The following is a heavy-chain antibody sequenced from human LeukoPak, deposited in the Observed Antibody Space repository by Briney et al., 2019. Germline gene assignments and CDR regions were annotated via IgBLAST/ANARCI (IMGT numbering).Heavy chain of an antibody. J-gene: IGHJ3*02. CDR3: VRGVGSSTSCYVRAFDI. CDR2: INCDGSEK. Sequence: PGGSLRLSCAASGFTFSNSWTHWVCQAPHKGLGWVADINCDGSEKCYVDSVKGRLTISRDNAKNSLYLQVNSLRAEDMTVYYCVRGVGSSTSCYVRAFDIWGQGTMVTVSS. V-gene: IGHV3-52*01. D-gene: IGHD2-2*01. CDR1: GFTFSNSW.